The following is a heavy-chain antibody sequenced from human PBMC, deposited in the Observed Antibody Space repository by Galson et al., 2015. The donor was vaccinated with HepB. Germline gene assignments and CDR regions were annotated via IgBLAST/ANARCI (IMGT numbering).Heavy chain of an antibody. Sequence: SVKVSCKASGYTFTSYYMHWVRQAPGQGLEWMGIINPSGGSTSYAQKFQGRVTMTRDTSTSTVYIELSSLRSEDTAVYYCARVGGNDIVVVVAATPVWLLAYWGQGTLVTVSS. J-gene: IGHJ4*02. CDR1: GYTFTSYY. V-gene: IGHV1-46*01. D-gene: IGHD2-15*01. CDR3: ARVGGNDIVVVVAATPVWLLAY. CDR2: INPSGGST.